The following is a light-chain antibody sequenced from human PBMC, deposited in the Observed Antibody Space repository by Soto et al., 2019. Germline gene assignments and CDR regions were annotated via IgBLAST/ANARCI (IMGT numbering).Light chain of an antibody. CDR3: QQYYSYPCT. CDR2: AAS. CDR1: QGISSY. Sequence: AIRMTQSPSSLSASTGDRVTITCRASQGISSYLAWYQQKPGKAPKLLIYAASTLQSGVSSRFSGSGSGTDFTLTISCLQSEDFATYYCQQYYSYPCTVGPGTKVDIK. V-gene: IGKV1-8*01. J-gene: IGKJ3*01.